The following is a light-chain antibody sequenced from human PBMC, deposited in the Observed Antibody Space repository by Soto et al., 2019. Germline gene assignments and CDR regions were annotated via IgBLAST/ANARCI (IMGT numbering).Light chain of an antibody. CDR1: SSDVGSYNI. CDR2: EGS. CDR3: CSYAGSSNWV. J-gene: IGLJ3*02. Sequence: QSALTQPASVSGSLGQSITISCTGTSSDVGSYNIVSWYQQHPGKVPKLIIYEGSSRPSGVSNRFSGSKSGNTAALTISGLQAEDEAYYYCCSYAGSSNWVFGGGTKLNVL. V-gene: IGLV2-23*01.